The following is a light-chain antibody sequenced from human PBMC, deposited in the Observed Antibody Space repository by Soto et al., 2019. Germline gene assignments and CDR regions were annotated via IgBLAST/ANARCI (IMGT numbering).Light chain of an antibody. CDR1: QIISTY. CDR3: QQSYSTPFT. Sequence: DIQMTQSPSSLSASVGERVTITFRASQIISTYLNWYQQKPGKAPKLLIYAASSLQSGVPSRFSGSGSGTDFTLTISSLQPEDFATYYCQQSYSTPFTFGQGTRLEIK. J-gene: IGKJ5*01. CDR2: AAS. V-gene: IGKV1-39*01.